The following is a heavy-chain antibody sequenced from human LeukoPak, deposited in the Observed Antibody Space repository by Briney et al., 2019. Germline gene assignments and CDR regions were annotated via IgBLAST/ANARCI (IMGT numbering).Heavy chain of an antibody. CDR2: ISGSGGST. V-gene: IGHV3-23*01. Sequence: GGSLSLSCAASGFTFSSYSMSWVRQAPGKGLEWVAGISGSGGSTYYAHSVKGRFTISRDNSKNTLYLQMNGLRAEDTAVYYCAKSGITRTYDAFDIGCRGTRATVSS. D-gene: IGHD1-20*01. CDR3: AKSGITRTYDAFDI. J-gene: IGHJ3*02. CDR1: GFTFSSYS.